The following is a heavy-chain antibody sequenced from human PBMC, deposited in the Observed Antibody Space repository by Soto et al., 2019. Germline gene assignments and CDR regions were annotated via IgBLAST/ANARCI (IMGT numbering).Heavy chain of an antibody. CDR3: ARGAGYSSGWSYYYYGMDV. CDR2: INHSGST. Sequence: SETLSLTCAVYGGSFSGYYWSWIRQPPGKGLEWIGEINHSGSTNYNPSLKSRVTISVDTSKNQFSLKLSSVTAADTAVYYCARGAGYSSGWSYYYYGMDVWGQGTTVTVSS. D-gene: IGHD6-19*01. V-gene: IGHV4-34*01. CDR1: GGSFSGYY. J-gene: IGHJ6*02.